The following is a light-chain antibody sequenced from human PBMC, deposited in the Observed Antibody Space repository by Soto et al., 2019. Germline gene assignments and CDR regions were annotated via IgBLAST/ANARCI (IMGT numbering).Light chain of an antibody. CDR1: QSVGSY. Sequence: DIVLTQSPGTLSLSPGERATLSCRASQSVGSYLAWYRQRPGQAPRLLIYTTSNRATDIPDRFSGSGSGTDFTLTISRLEPEDFAVYYFQHYGSSPWTFGQGTKVEIK. CDR2: TTS. J-gene: IGKJ1*01. V-gene: IGKV3-20*01. CDR3: QHYGSSPWT.